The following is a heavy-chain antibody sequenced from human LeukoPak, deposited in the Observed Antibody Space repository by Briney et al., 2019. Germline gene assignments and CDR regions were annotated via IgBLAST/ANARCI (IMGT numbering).Heavy chain of an antibody. V-gene: IGHV4-39*01. CDR3: ARHSQAITFDY. J-gene: IGHJ4*02. CDR1: GGSISSSSYY. CDR2: IYYSGST. D-gene: IGHD1-26*01. Sequence: KPSETLSLTCTVSGGSISSSSYYWGWIRQPPGKGLEWIGSIYYSGSTYYNPSLKSRVTISVDTSKNQFSLKLSSVTAADTAVYYCARHSQAITFDYWGQGTLVTVSS.